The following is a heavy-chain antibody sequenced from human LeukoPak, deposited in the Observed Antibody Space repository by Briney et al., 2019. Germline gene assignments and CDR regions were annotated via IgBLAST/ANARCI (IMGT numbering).Heavy chain of an antibody. CDR2: ISGTGGST. Sequence: GGSLRLSCAASGFIFGNYAMGWVRQAPGKGLEWVSFISGTGGSTYYADSVKGRFTISRDNSKNTLYLQMNSLRAEDTAVYYCAKDGRIAVAGTLGGDWFDPWGQGTLVTVSS. J-gene: IGHJ5*02. D-gene: IGHD6-19*01. CDR3: AKDGRIAVAGTLGGDWFDP. V-gene: IGHV3-23*01. CDR1: GFIFGNYA.